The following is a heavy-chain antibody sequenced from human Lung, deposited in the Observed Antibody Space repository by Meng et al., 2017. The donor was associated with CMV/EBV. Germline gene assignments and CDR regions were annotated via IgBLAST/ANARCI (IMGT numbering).Heavy chain of an antibody. D-gene: IGHD4/OR15-4a*01. J-gene: IGHJ4*02. Sequence: QVQLVQAGAALKKPGASEEVSCRASGYTITSYYIHWIRQAPGQGLEWMGWIDPRRGDTKYAQRFQGRVTLTRDTSIDTVYMELTSLTSDDTAVYYCARDDYGPFNYWGQGTLVTVSS. CDR3: ARDDYGPFNY. CDR2: IDPRRGDT. CDR1: GYTITSYY. V-gene: IGHV1-2*02.